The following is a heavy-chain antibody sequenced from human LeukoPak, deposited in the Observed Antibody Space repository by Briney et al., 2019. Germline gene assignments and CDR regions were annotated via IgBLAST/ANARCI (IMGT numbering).Heavy chain of an antibody. V-gene: IGHV3-23*01. CDR1: GSTLSSTG. Sequence: PGGSLRLSCAAPGSTLSSTGMSWVRQAPGKGLEWVSGISGGNTFYADSVKGRFTISRDNSKNTLYLQMNSLRAEDTAVYYCAGRGEVAGLWSYWGQGTLVTVSS. J-gene: IGHJ4*02. CDR3: AGRGEVAGLWSY. D-gene: IGHD6-19*01. CDR2: ISGGNT.